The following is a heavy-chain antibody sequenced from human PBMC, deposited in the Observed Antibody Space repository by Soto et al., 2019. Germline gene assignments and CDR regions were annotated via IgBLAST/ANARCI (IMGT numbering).Heavy chain of an antibody. Sequence: ASVKVSCKTSGYTFSNYGITWVRQAPGQPLEWLGWISLYRDGTNYAQKFQGRVSMTTDTSTTTAYMELRSLRSDDTAVYYCARVVPGAEAWFGPWGQGTLVTVSS. V-gene: IGHV1-18*01. D-gene: IGHD2-2*01. J-gene: IGHJ5*02. CDR3: ARVVPGAEAWFGP. CDR1: GYTFSNYG. CDR2: ISLYRDGT.